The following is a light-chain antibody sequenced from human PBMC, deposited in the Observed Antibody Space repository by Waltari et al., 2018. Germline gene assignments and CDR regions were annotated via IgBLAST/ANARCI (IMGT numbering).Light chain of an antibody. J-gene: IGLJ2*01. CDR2: DVS. CDR1: SSDGGGYHY. Sequence: QSALTQPASVSGSPGQSITISCTGTSSDGGGYHYVSLYQPHPGKAPKLMIYDVSNRPSGVSNRFSGSKSGNTASLTISGLQAEDEADYYCSSYISSSTLELFGGGTSLTVL. V-gene: IGLV2-14*03. CDR3: SSYISSSTLEL.